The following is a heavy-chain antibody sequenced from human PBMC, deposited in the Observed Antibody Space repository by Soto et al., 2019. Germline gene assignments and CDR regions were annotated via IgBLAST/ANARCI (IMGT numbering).Heavy chain of an antibody. D-gene: IGHD3-16*02. V-gene: IGHV4-30-4*01. CDR1: GGSISSGDYY. CDR3: ARARTVWGSYRHNVDY. J-gene: IGHJ4*02. CDR2: IYYSGST. Sequence: QVQLQESGPGLVKPSQTLSLTCTVSGGSISSGDYYWSWIRQPPGKGLEWIGYIYYSGSTYYNPSLKSRVTISVDTSKHQSSLKLSSVTAADTAVYYCARARTVWGSYRHNVDYWGQGTLVTVSS.